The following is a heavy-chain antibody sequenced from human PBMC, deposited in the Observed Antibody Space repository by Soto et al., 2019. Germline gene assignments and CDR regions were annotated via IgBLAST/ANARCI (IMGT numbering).Heavy chain of an antibody. D-gene: IGHD1-26*01. J-gene: IGHJ6*02. Sequence: SETLSLTCTVSGGSISSYYWSWIRQPPGKGLEWIGYIYYSGSTNYNPSLKSRVTISVDTSKNQFSLKLSSVTAADTAVYYCARAGWELLTDYYYGMDVWGQGTTVTVSS. CDR2: IYYSGST. CDR3: ARAGWELLTDYYYGMDV. CDR1: GGSISSYY. V-gene: IGHV4-59*01.